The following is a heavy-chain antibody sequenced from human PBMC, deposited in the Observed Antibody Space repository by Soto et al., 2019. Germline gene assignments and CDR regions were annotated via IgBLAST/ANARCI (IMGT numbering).Heavy chain of an antibody. CDR3: ARIDWPRGYWYFDL. D-gene: IGHD3-9*01. J-gene: IGHJ2*01. CDR1: GYTFTSYA. Sequence: GASVKVSCKASGYTFTSYAMRWVRQAPGQRLEWMGWINAGNGNTKYSQKFQGRVTITRDTSASTAYMELSSLRSEDTAVYYCARIDWPRGYWYFDLWGRGTLVTVSS. V-gene: IGHV1-3*01. CDR2: INAGNGNT.